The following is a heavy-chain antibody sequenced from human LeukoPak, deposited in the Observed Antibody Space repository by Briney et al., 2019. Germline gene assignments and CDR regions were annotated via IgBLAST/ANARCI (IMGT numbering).Heavy chain of an antibody. CDR1: GFTFNNYW. J-gene: IGHJ4*02. CDR3: AREATWGEWYFDH. Sequence: PGGSLRLSCAASGFTFNNYWMNWVRQAPGKGLEWVAVIADDGGVKQYADSVKGRFTVSRDNSTSTLYLQMNGLSVEDTAIYYCAREATWGEWYFDHWGQGTPVTVSS. D-gene: IGHD3-3*01. CDR2: IADDGGVK. V-gene: IGHV3-30*03.